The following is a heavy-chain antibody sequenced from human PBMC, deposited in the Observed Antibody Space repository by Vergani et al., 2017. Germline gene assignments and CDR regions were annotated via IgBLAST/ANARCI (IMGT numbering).Heavy chain of an antibody. J-gene: IGHJ4*02. CDR3: ARELRITMTKRAVRPFDY. CDR1: GFTFSYYY. D-gene: IGHD3-22*01. V-gene: IGHV3-11*01. Sequence: QVQLVESGGGLVKPGGSLRLSCAASGFTFSYYYMSWIRQAPGKGLEWVSYISSSGSTIYYADSVKGRFTISRDNAKNSLYLQMNSLRAEDTAVYYCARELRITMTKRAVRPFDYWGQGTLVTVSS. CDR2: ISSSGSTI.